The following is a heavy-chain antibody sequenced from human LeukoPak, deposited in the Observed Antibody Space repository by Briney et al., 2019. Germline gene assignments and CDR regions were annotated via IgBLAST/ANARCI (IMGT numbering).Heavy chain of an antibody. CDR2: LYYTGIT. Sequence: KPSETLSLTCTVSGGSISNAAYHWGWIRQTPGKGLEWIGSLYYTGITYYNPSLKSRVTISADTSKNQFSLKVTSVTAADTAVYYCARLINGSPGDYWGQGTLVTVSS. V-gene: IGHV4-39*01. CDR3: ARLINGSPGDY. D-gene: IGHD1-26*01. J-gene: IGHJ4*02. CDR1: GGSISNAAYH.